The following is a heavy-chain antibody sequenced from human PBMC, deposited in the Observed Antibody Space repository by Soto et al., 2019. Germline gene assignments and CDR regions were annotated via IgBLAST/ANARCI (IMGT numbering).Heavy chain of an antibody. D-gene: IGHD3-22*01. J-gene: IGHJ5*02. CDR2: IYYSGST. CDR3: ARGDYYDSSGYALYWFDP. V-gene: IGHV4-39*01. CDR1: GGSISSRSYY. Sequence: QLQLQESGPGLVKPSETLSLTCTVSGGSISSRSYYWGWIRQPPGKGLEWIGSIYYSGSTYYNPSLKSRVTISVDTSKNQFSLKLSSVTAADTAVYYCARGDYYDSSGYALYWFDPWGQGTLVTVSS.